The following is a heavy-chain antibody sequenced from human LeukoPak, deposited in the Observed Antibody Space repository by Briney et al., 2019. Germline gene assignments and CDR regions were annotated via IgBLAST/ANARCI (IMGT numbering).Heavy chain of an antibody. D-gene: IGHD3-10*01. J-gene: IGHJ5*02. CDR3: AKDLSYYGSGSYPNWFDP. CDR1: GFTFSSYA. Sequence: GGSLRLCCAASGFTFSSYAMSWVRQATGKGLEWVSAISGSGGSTYYADSVKGRFTISRDDSKNTLYLQMNSLRAEDTAVYYCAKDLSYYGSGSYPNWFDPWGQGTLVTVSS. V-gene: IGHV3-23*01. CDR2: ISGSGGST.